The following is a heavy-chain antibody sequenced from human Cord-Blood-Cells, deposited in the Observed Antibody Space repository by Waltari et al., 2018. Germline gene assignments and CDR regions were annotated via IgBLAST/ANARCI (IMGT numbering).Heavy chain of an antibody. Sequence: EVQLLESGGGLVQPGGSLRLSCAASGFNFSSYAMSWVRPAPGKGLEWVSAISGSGGSTYYADSVKGRFTISRDNSKNTLYLQMNSLRAEDTAVYYCAKLRLIVVVPAAMDYWGQGTLVTVSS. D-gene: IGHD2-2*01. J-gene: IGHJ4*02. CDR2: ISGSGGST. CDR1: GFNFSSYA. CDR3: AKLRLIVVVPAAMDY. V-gene: IGHV3-23*01.